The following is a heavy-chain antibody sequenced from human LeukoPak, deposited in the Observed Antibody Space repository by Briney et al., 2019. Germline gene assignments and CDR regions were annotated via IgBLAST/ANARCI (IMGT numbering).Heavy chain of an antibody. D-gene: IGHD2-8*01. Sequence: SVKVSCKASGGTFSSYAISWVRQAPGQGLEWMGGIIPIFGTANYAQKFQGRVTITTDESTSTAYMELSSLRSEDTAVYYCASGAYAISRALDYWGQGTLVTVSS. V-gene: IGHV1-69*05. CDR2: IIPIFGTA. CDR1: GGTFSSYA. CDR3: ASGAYAISRALDY. J-gene: IGHJ4*02.